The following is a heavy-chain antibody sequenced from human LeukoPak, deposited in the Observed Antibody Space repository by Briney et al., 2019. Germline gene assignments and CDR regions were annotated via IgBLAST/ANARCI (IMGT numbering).Heavy chain of an antibody. D-gene: IGHD2-15*01. CDR3: ARGQDIVGFDP. J-gene: IGHJ5*02. CDR2: MNPNNGNA. Sequence: GASVKVSCKASGYTFTSHDINWVRQATGQGLEWMGWMNPNNGNAGYAQKFQGRVTITRNTSINTAYMELSSLRSEDTAVYYCARGQDIVGFDPWGQGTLVTVSS. V-gene: IGHV1-8*03. CDR1: GYTFTSHD.